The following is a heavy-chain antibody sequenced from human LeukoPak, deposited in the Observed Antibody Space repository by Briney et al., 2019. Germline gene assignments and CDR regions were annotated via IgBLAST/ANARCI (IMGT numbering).Heavy chain of an antibody. CDR2: GQYGGRA. D-gene: IGHD2-2*01. V-gene: IGHV4-39*07. J-gene: IGHJ5*01. CDR3: AGDADTINWFFF. Sequence: SETLSLTCTVPGGSITSTNYLWGWVRQPPGKCLEWIGSGQYGGRAYYTPSLNSRVSISIDTSKSQFSLRLTSVTAADTAVYYCAGDADTINWFFFWGQGTLVTVSS. CDR1: GGSITSTNYL.